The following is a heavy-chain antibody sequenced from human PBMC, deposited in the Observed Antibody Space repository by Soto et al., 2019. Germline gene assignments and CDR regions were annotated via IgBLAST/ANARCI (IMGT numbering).Heavy chain of an antibody. CDR3: ARDQVPAALLGWFDP. Sequence: SVKVSCKASGGAFSSYTISWVRQAPGQGLEWMGGVIPILGIANYAQKFQGRVTITADKSTSTAYMELSSLRSEDTAVYYCARDQVPAALLGWFDPWGQGTLVTVSS. D-gene: IGHD2-2*01. V-gene: IGHV1-69*10. CDR2: VIPILGIA. J-gene: IGHJ5*02. CDR1: GGAFSSYT.